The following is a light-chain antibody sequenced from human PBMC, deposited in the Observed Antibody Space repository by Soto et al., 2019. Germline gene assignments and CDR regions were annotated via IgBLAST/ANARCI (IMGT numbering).Light chain of an antibody. Sequence: QSARAQPASVSGSPGQSITMSCTGTSSDIGTYNYVSWYQQHPGKVPKLMIYEVSNRPSGVSNRFSGSKSGNTASLAISGLQAEDEADYYCSSYTTSSTQVFGGGTKVTVL. CDR3: SSYTTSSTQV. CDR2: EVS. J-gene: IGLJ3*02. V-gene: IGLV2-14*01. CDR1: SSDIGTYNY.